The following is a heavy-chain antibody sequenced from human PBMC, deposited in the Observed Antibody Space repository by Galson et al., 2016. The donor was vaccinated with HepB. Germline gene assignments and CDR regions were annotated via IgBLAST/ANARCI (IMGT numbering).Heavy chain of an antibody. CDR3: AREMHVAAAAAFDF. CDR1: GFTFSYYS. J-gene: IGHJ4*02. V-gene: IGHV3-30-3*01. Sequence: LRLSCAASGFTFSYYSMHRVRQAPGRGLEWVAVISYDGNNEYYADSVKGRFTISRDNSKNTLYLQMNSLKVEDTAVYYCAREMHVAAAAAFDFWGRGTLVTVSS. CDR2: ISYDGNNE. D-gene: IGHD6-13*01.